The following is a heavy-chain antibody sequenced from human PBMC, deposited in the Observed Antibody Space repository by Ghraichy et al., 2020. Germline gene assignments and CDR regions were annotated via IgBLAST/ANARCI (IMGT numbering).Heavy chain of an antibody. V-gene: IGHV1-18*01. J-gene: IGHJ2*01. Sequence: ASVKVSCKASGYSFSTFGVNWVRQAPGQGLEWVGWISPYNGDTLYAQTFQGRVTMTTDPSMATAYMELRSLKSDDTAVYYCARNSLAAAGTHYWYFDLWGRGTPVTVSS. D-gene: IGHD6-13*01. CDR3: ARNSLAAAGTHYWYFDL. CDR1: GYSFSTFG. CDR2: ISPYNGDT.